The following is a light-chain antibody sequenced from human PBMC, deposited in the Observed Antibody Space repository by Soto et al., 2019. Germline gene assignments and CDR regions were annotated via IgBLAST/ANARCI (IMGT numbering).Light chain of an antibody. CDR3: QQYGGSPIT. Sequence: EIVLTQSPGTLSLSPGERATLSCRTSQSVRSSHLAWYQQKPGQAPTLLMSGASNRASGVPVRFSGSGSGTDFTLTITRLEPEDFALYYCQQYGGSPITFGLGTRLEIK. CDR2: GAS. CDR1: QSVRSSH. V-gene: IGKV3-20*01. J-gene: IGKJ5*01.